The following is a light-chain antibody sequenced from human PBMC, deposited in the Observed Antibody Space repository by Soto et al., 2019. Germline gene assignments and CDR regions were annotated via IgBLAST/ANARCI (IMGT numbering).Light chain of an antibody. CDR1: QSLVHSDGIAY. CDR3: MQALQSLT. J-gene: IGKJ5*01. Sequence: DVVMTQSPLSLPVTLGQPASISCRSNQSLVHSDGIAYFSWFQQRPGRSPRRLIYKVSNRDSGVPARFSGSGSGTDFALKISRVEAEDVGTYYCMQALQSLTFGQGTRLENK. CDR2: KVS. V-gene: IGKV2-30*02.